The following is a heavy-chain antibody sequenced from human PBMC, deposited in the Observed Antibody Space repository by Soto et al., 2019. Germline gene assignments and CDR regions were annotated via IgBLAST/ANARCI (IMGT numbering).Heavy chain of an antibody. CDR2: INPNGGVT. CDR1: GDSFNDYY. Sequence: QVQLVQSGAEVRKPGASVTVSCRSSGDSFNDYYIHWVRQAPGQGFEWMGWINPNGGVTKYAQKFQGWVSMTRDTSIRTVYMQLSRLRSDDTAVYYCAGESGGATATLAYYYFYMDVWGTGTTVTVSS. D-gene: IGHD5-12*01. V-gene: IGHV1-2*04. CDR3: AGESGGATATLAYYYFYMDV. J-gene: IGHJ6*03.